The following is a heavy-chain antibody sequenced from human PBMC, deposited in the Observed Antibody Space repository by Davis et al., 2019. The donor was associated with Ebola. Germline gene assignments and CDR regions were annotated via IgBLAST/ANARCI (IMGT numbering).Heavy chain of an antibody. CDR3: ARQGWSGYSLRHWLDP. CDR2: INHSGST. CDR1: GYSISSGYY. D-gene: IGHD3-3*01. J-gene: IGHJ5*02. Sequence: ETLSLTCTVSGYSISSGYYWAWLRQPPGKGLEWIGEINHSGSTNYNPSLKSRVTISVDTSKNQFSLKLRSVTAADTAVYYCARQGWSGYSLRHWLDPWGRGTLVTVSS. V-gene: IGHV4-38-2*02.